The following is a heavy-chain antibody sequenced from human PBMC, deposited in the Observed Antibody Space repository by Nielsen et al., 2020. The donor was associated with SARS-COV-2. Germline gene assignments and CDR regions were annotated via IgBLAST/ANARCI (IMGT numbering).Heavy chain of an antibody. CDR1: GFTFSNYG. CDR3: ARDGPTRATATDY. D-gene: IGHD5-24*01. J-gene: IGHJ4*02. V-gene: IGHV3-30*03. CDR2: ISFDANNK. Sequence: GGSLRLSCEASGFTFSNYGMHWVRQAPGQGLEWVAFISFDANNKYYGDSVKGRFTISRDNSKNTQYLQMNSLRPEDTAMYYCARDGPTRATATDYWGQGTLVIVSS.